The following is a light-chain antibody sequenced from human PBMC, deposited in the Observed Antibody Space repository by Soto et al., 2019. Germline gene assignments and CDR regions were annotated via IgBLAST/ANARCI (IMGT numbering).Light chain of an antibody. CDR2: EVN. Sequence: QSVLTQPASVSGSPGQSIAISCTGSGSDVGAFDYVSWFRQDPGKAPKLLIYEVNKRPSGISNRFSGSKSGSTASLTISGLQADDEADYYCTSFTVTNTWVFGGGTKLTVL. J-gene: IGLJ3*02. CDR1: GSDVGAFDY. V-gene: IGLV2-14*01. CDR3: TSFTVTNTWV.